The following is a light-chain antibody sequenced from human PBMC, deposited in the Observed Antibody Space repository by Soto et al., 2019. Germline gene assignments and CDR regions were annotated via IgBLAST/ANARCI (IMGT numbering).Light chain of an antibody. J-gene: IGKJ5*01. CDR1: QDINSY. V-gene: IGKV1-33*01. CDR2: DAF. Sequence: DLQMTQSPSSLSASVGDRVTIXXQASQDINSYLSWYQQRPGKAPKVXIYDAFTLETGVPSRFSGSGAGTDFIFTISSLQPEDFATYYCQQYETFPVTFGQGTRLEI. CDR3: QQYETFPVT.